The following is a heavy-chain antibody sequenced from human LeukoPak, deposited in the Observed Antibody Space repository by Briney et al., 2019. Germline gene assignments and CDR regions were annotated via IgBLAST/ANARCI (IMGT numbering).Heavy chain of an antibody. Sequence: LTGGSLRLSCAASGFTLSSYAMSWVRQAPGKGLEWVSAISGSGGSTYYADSVKGRFTISRDNSKNTLYLQMNSLRAEDTAVYYCANHRSISPAPFDYWGQGTLVTVSS. CDR3: ANHRSISPAPFDY. D-gene: IGHD2-2*01. CDR2: ISGSGGST. V-gene: IGHV3-23*01. CDR1: GFTLSSYA. J-gene: IGHJ4*02.